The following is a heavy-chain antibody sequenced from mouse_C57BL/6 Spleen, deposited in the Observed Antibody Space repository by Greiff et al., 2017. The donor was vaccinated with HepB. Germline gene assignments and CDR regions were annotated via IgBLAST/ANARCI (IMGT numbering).Heavy chain of an antibody. D-gene: IGHD1-1*01. CDR1: GYSFTDYN. CDR3: ARRGGYYGSSYGYFDD. CDR2: INPNYGTT. J-gene: IGHJ2*01. V-gene: IGHV1-39*01. Sequence: VQLKESGPELVKPGASVKISCKASGYSFTDYNMNWVKQSNGKSLEWIGVINPNYGTTSYNQKFKGKATLTVDQSSSTAYMQLNSLTSEDSAVYYCARRGGYYGSSYGYFDDWGQGTTLTVSS.